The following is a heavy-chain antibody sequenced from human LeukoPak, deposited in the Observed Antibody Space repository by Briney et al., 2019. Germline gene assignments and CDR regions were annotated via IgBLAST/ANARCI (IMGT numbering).Heavy chain of an antibody. V-gene: IGHV4-39*01. CDR1: GGSINSNDYY. Sequence: PSETLSLTCNVSGGSINSNDYYWGWIRQPPGKGLEWMGAIYYSGSTYYNPSLKSRVTISVDTSKNQFSLRLSSVTAADTAVYYCGTGWYFYLWGRGTLVTVSS. J-gene: IGHJ2*01. CDR3: GTGWYFYL. CDR2: IYYSGST.